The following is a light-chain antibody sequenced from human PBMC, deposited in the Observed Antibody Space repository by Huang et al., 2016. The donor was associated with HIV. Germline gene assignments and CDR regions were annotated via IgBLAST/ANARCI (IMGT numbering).Light chain of an antibody. CDR2: AAS. CDR1: QGIRND. V-gene: IGKV1-6*01. CDR3: LQDYNYPYT. Sequence: AIQMTQSPSSLSASVGDRVTITCRASQGIRNDLGWYQQKPGKAPKLLIYAASSLQSGVPSMCSGSGSGTDFTLTISSLQPEDFATYYCLQDYNYPYTFGQGTKLEIK. J-gene: IGKJ2*01.